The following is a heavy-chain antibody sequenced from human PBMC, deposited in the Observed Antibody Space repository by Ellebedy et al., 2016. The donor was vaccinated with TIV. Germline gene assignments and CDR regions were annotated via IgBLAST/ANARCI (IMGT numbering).Heavy chain of an antibody. CDR1: GGSISSTSHY. CDR2: MHHSGRR. D-gene: IGHD4-11*01. V-gene: IGHV4-39*07. Sequence: SETLSLTXTVSGGSISSTSHYWGWIRQPPRKGLEWIGYMHHSGRRKSNPSLQSRVAISIDRSKNQFSLRLTSVTAADTAVYYCARETTWYYFDIWGQGTLVTVSS. J-gene: IGHJ4*02. CDR3: ARETTWYYFDI.